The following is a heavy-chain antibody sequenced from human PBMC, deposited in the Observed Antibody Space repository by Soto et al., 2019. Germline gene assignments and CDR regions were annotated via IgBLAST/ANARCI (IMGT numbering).Heavy chain of an antibody. CDR1: GGTFSTYT. Sequence: QVQLVQSGAEVKKPGSSVKVSCKASGGTFSTYTISWVRQAPGQGLEWMGRIIPILGIANYAQKFQGRVTITADNSTSTASMELSSLRSEDTAVYYCARRSTVVVAATEAFDYWGQGTLVTVSS. D-gene: IGHD2-15*01. J-gene: IGHJ4*02. V-gene: IGHV1-69*02. CDR3: ARRSTVVVAATEAFDY. CDR2: IIPILGIA.